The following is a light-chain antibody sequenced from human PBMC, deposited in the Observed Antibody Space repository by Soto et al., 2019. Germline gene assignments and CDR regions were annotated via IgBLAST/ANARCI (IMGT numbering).Light chain of an antibody. Sequence: QSALTQPASVSGSPGQSITVSCTGTNTDVGGYNYVSWYQHRPGKAPRLMIYEVRNRLSGVSNRFSGSKSGNTASLTISGLQSEDEADYYCAAWDDSLNGPVFGGGTKLTVL. J-gene: IGLJ3*02. CDR3: AAWDDSLNGPV. V-gene: IGLV2-14*01. CDR2: EVR. CDR1: NTDVGGYNY.